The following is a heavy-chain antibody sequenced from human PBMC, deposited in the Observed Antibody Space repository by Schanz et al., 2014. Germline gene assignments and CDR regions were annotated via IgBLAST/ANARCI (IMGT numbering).Heavy chain of an antibody. CDR1: EYSFTSYS. J-gene: IGHJ4*02. V-gene: IGHV1-3*04. Sequence: QVHLVQSGAEVKRPGASVKVSCKASEYSFTSYSMHWVRQAPGQRLEWMGWINTGSGDTKYSQNFQGRFTITRDTSVNTAYMDLSSQRSEDSSGYTSARAIGGCGANSYFDYWGQGTLVTVSS. CDR2: INTGSGDT. D-gene: IGHD2-15*01. CDR3: ARAIGGCGANSYFDY.